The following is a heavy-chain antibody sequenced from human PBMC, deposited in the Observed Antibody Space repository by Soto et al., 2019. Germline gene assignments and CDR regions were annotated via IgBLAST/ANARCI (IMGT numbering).Heavy chain of an antibody. J-gene: IGHJ4*02. CDR3: ARIRDGYTIDY. CDR2: IFSNDEK. D-gene: IGHD5-12*01. V-gene: IGHV2-26*01. CDR1: EFSLSIARMG. Sequence: QVTLKESGPVLVKPTETLTLTCTVSEFSLSIARMGVSWIRQPPGKALEWLAHIFSNDEKSYSTSLKSRLTISRDPSNRQVVLTMTNMDPMDTATYYCARIRDGYTIDYWGQGTLVTVSS.